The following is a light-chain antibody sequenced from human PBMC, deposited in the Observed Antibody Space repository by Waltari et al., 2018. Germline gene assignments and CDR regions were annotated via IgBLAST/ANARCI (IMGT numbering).Light chain of an antibody. V-gene: IGKV3-11*01. J-gene: IGKJ1*01. CDR3: QQRINWPRT. CDR1: QSIGSS. Sequence: ETVLTQSPGTLAFSPGERATLSCRASQSIGSSLAWYQHIPGQAPRLLFDDASNRATGIPARFSGSGSGTDFTLTISSLEPEDFAVYYCQQRINWPRTFGQGTKVEIK. CDR2: DAS.